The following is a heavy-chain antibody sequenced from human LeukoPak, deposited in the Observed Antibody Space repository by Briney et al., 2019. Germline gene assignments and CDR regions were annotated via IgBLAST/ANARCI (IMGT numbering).Heavy chain of an antibody. D-gene: IGHD6-25*01. CDR3: ARDQRAAAGDAFDI. Sequence: KSGGSLRLSCAASGFTFSDYYMSWIRQAPGKGLEWVSYISSSGSTIYYADSVKGRFTISRDNAKNSLYLQMNSLRAEDTAVYYCARDQRAAAGDAFDIWGQGTMVTVSS. CDR1: GFTFSDYY. V-gene: IGHV3-11*01. J-gene: IGHJ3*02. CDR2: ISSSGSTI.